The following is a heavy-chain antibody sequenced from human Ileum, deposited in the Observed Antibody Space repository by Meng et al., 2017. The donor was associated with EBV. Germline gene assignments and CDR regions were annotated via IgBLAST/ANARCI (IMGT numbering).Heavy chain of an antibody. CDR1: GFNFSNSW. J-gene: IGHJ4*02. V-gene: IGHV3-74*02. D-gene: IGHD3/OR15-3a*01. CDR2: IDTDGSTT. Sequence: EVEVVESGGALVQPGGSLRLSCAASGFNFSNSWMHWLRQAPGKGLVWVSHIDTDGSTTNYAGSVKGRFTISRDNAKNTLSLQMNSLGVEDTAVYYCVRGGLGPWYWGQGTLVTVSS. CDR3: VRGGLGPWY.